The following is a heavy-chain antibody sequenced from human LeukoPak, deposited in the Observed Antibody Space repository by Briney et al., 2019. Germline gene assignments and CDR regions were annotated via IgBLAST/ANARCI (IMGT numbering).Heavy chain of an antibody. D-gene: IGHD3-22*01. CDR3: ARGAYYYED. CDR2: IKQDGSEK. Sequence: GGSLRLSCAASGFTFSSYAMSWVRQAPGKGLEWVANIKQDGSEKSYVDSVKGRFTISRDNTKNSLYLQMNSLRAEDTAVYYCARGAYYYEDWGQGTLVTVSS. CDR1: GFTFSSYA. V-gene: IGHV3-7*01. J-gene: IGHJ4*02.